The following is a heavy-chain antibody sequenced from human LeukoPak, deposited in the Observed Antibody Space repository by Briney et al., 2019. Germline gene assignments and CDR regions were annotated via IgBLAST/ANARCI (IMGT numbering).Heavy chain of an antibody. CDR3: ARDNWIGC. CDR2: IGTSSTPI. CDR1: GFTFSKYS. V-gene: IGHV3-48*04. Sequence: PGGSLRLSCAASGFTFSKYSMTWVRQAPGKGLEWVSFIGTSSTPIYYADSVRGRFTISRDNTKNSLYLQMNSLKVEDTAIYYCARDNWIGCWGQGTLVTVSS. J-gene: IGHJ5*01.